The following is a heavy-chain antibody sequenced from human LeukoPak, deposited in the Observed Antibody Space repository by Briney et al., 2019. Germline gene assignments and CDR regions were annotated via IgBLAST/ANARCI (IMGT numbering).Heavy chain of an antibody. V-gene: IGHV3-30*04. D-gene: IGHD6-6*01. CDR3: ARASIAARPGFDP. Sequence: PGGSLRLSCAASGFTFSSYAMHWVRQAPGKGLEWVAVISYDGSNKYYADSVKGRFTISRDNSKNTLYLQMNSLRAEDTAVYYCARASIAARPGFDPWGQGTLVTVSS. CDR1: GFTFSSYA. J-gene: IGHJ5*02. CDR2: ISYDGSNK.